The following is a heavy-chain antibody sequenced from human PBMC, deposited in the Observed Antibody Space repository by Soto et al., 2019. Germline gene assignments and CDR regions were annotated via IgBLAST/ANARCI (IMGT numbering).Heavy chain of an antibody. CDR1: GGTFSSYA. J-gene: IGHJ4*02. V-gene: IGHV1-69*12. Sequence: QVHLVQSGAEVKKAGSSVKVSCKASGGTFSSYAISWVRQAPGEGLEWMGGIIPIFGTANYAQKFQGRVTITADEYTSTAYMELSSLRSEDTAVYYCAREARGYDYVWGSWRYWGQGTLVTVSS. CDR2: IIPIFGTA. D-gene: IGHD3-16*01. CDR3: AREARGYDYVWGSWRY.